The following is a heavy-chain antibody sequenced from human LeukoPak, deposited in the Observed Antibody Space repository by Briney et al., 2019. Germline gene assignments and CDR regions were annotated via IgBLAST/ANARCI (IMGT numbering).Heavy chain of an antibody. V-gene: IGHV4-59*01. J-gene: IGHJ3*02. CDR1: GGSISSYY. CDR3: AREREYCSSTSCYLSAFDI. D-gene: IGHD2-2*01. Sequence: PPETLSLXCTVSGGSISSYYWSWIRPPPGKGLEWIGYIYYSGSTNYNPSLKSRVTISVDTSKNQFSLKLSSVTAADTAVYYCAREREYCSSTSCYLSAFDIWGQGTMVTVSS. CDR2: IYYSGST.